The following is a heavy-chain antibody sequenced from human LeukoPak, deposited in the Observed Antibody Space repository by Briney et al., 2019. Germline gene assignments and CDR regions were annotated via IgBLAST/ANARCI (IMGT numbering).Heavy chain of an antibody. CDR1: GFTFSSYS. CDR2: ISSSSSYI. CDR3: AAGESGEDWSPGYFDP. Sequence: PGGSLRLSCAASGFTFSSYSMNWVRQAPGKGLEWVSSISSSSSYIYYADSVKGRFTISRDNAKNSLYLQMNSLRAEDTAVYYCAAGESGEDWSPGYFDPWGRGTLVTVSS. V-gene: IGHV3-21*01. J-gene: IGHJ2*01. D-gene: IGHD3-9*01.